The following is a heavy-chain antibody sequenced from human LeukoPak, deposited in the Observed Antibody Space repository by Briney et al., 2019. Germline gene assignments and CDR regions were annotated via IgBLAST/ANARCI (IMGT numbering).Heavy chain of an antibody. D-gene: IGHD6-13*01. J-gene: IGHJ4*02. Sequence: GGSLRLSCAASGFTFSSYGMHWVRQAPGKGLEWVAVISYDGSNKYYADSVKGRFTISRDNSKNTLYLQINSLRAEDTAVYYCAKDVSSSWYYFDYWGQGTLVTVSS. CDR3: AKDVSSSWYYFDY. V-gene: IGHV3-30*18. CDR2: ISYDGSNK. CDR1: GFTFSSYG.